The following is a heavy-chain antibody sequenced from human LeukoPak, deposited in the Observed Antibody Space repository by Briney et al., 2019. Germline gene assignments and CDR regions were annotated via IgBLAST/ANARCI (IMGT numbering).Heavy chain of an antibody. CDR3: ARGGYSGYDNDY. CDR2: MNPNSGNT. J-gene: IGHJ4*02. Sequence: ASVKVSCKASGYTFTSYDINWVRQATGQGLEWMGWMNPNSGNTGYAQKFQGRATITRNTSISTAYMELSSLRSEDTAVYCCARGGYSGYDNDYWGQGTLVTVSS. D-gene: IGHD5-12*01. V-gene: IGHV1-8*03. CDR1: GYTFTSYD.